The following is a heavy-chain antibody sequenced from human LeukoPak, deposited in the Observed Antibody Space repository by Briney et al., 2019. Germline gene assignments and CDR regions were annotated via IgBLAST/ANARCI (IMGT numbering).Heavy chain of an antibody. J-gene: IGHJ4*02. CDR3: ARAFYGRLDY. Sequence: SQTLSLTCAISGDSVSSNSAAWCWIRQSPSRGLEWLGRTYYRSKWYLDYVVSVKSRILIPPYTSRNPFSLQLNSVTPEDTAVYYCARAFYGRLDYWGQGTLVTVSS. D-gene: IGHD4-17*01. CDR1: GDSVSSNSAA. V-gene: IGHV6-1*01. CDR2: TYYRSKWYL.